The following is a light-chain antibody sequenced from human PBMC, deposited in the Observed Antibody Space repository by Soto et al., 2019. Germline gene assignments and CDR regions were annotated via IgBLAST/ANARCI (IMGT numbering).Light chain of an antibody. CDR3: SSWTSSSSDL. CDR2: DVS. J-gene: IGLJ1*01. V-gene: IGLV2-14*01. CDR1: SSDVGGYNY. Sequence: QSALTQPASVSGSPGQSISISCTGTSSDVGGYNYVSWYQQYPGKAPKLMIHDVSNRPSGVSDGFSGSKSGNTASLTISGLQAEDEADYYCSSWTSSSSDLFGSGTKVTVL.